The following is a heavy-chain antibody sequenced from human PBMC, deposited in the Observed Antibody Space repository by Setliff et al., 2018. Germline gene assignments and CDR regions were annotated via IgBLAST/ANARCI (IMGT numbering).Heavy chain of an antibody. CDR1: GYTFTSYA. CDR3: ARDLAGIRSG. V-gene: IGHV1-69*05. CDR2: IIPIFGTA. Sequence: SVKVSCKASGYTFTSYAMNWVRQAPGQGLEWMGGIIPIFGTANYAQKFQGRVTITTDESTSTAYMELSSLRSEDTAVYYCARDLAGIRSGWGQGTLVTVSS. J-gene: IGHJ4*02. D-gene: IGHD6-13*01.